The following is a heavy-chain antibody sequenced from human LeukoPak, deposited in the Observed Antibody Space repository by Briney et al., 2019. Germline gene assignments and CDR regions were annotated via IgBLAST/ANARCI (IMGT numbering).Heavy chain of an antibody. Sequence: PGGSLRLSCAASGFTFSSYAMSWVRQAPGKGLEWVSAISGSGGSTYYADSVKGRFTISRDNSKNTLYLQMNSLRAEDTAVYYCAKYRGNWNAKYYFDYWGQGTLVTVSS. CDR1: GFTFSSYA. V-gene: IGHV3-23*01. CDR2: ISGSGGST. J-gene: IGHJ4*02. CDR3: AKYRGNWNAKYYFDY. D-gene: IGHD1-1*01.